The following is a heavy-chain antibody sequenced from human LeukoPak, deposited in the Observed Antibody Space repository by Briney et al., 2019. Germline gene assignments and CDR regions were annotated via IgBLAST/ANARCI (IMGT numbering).Heavy chain of an antibody. J-gene: IGHJ4*02. CDR1: GGSINSYY. D-gene: IGHD1-26*01. CDR3: ARMYSGTYGGIDN. V-gene: IGHV4-4*07. Sequence: SETLSLTCTVSGGSINSYYWSWIRQPAGEGLEWIGRIYSSGSTNYNPSLKSRVTLSVATSKNQFSLKLSSVTAADTAVYYCARMYSGTYGGIDNWGQGILVTVSS. CDR2: IYSSGST.